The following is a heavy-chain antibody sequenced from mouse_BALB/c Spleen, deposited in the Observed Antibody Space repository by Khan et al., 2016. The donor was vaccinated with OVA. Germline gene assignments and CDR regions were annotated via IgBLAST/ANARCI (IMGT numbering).Heavy chain of an antibody. CDR2: IDYSGNT. V-gene: IGHV3-2*02. D-gene: IGHD2-4*01. CDR1: GYSITSEYA. CDR3: ARKDYYDYDPFPY. J-gene: IGHJ3*01. Sequence: EVQLQESGPGLVKPSLSLSLTCTVTGYSITSEYAWNWIRQFPGNKLEWMGYIDYSGNTRFNLSLKSRTSITRDTFKNQFFLQLNSVTAEDTATYYCARKDYYDYDPFPYWGQGTLVTVSA.